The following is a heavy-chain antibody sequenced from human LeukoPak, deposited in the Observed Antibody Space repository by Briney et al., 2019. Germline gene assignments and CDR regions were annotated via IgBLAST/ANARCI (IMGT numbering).Heavy chain of an antibody. CDR1: GYSISSDYY. Sequence: KPSETLSLTCTVSGYSISSDYYWGWIRQPPGKGLEWIGSIYYSGSTYYNPSLKSRVTISVDTSKNQFSLKLSSVTAADTAVYYCAAQFKKGHWGQGTLVTVSS. J-gene: IGHJ4*02. CDR3: AAQFKKGH. V-gene: IGHV4-38-2*02. CDR2: IYYSGST.